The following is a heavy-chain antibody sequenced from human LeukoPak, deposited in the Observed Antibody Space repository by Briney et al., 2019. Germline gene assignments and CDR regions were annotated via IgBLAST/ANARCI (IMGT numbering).Heavy chain of an antibody. J-gene: IGHJ1*01. CDR3: AKDPYSGSFEYFQH. CDR2: ISHDGSKK. CDR1: GFTFSSYG. Sequence: GGSLRLSCAASGFTFSSYGMHWVRQAPGKGLEWVAVISHDGSKKYYADSVKGRFTISRDNSKSTLYLQMNSLRDEDTAVYYCAKDPYSGSFEYFQHWGQGTLVTVSS. D-gene: IGHD1-26*01. V-gene: IGHV3-30*18.